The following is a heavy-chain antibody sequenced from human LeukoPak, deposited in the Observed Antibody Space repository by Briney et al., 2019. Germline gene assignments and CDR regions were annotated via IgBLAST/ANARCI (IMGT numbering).Heavy chain of an antibody. Sequence: PSETLSLTGAVSGGSIISGTYSWSWIRQPPGKGLEWIGYICHSGSTYYNPSLKSRVTISVDESKNQFSLKLSSVTAADTAVYYCARAPYCSSTSCYPSWFDPWGQGTLVTVSS. D-gene: IGHD2-2*01. V-gene: IGHV4-30-2*01. J-gene: IGHJ5*02. CDR1: GGSIISGTYS. CDR2: ICHSGST. CDR3: ARAPYCSSTSCYPSWFDP.